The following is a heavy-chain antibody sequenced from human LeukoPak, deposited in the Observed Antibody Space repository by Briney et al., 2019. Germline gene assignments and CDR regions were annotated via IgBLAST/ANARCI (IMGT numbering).Heavy chain of an antibody. CDR3: ARDSDAPGDY. V-gene: IGHV3-30-3*01. CDR2: ISYDGSNK. J-gene: IGHJ4*02. CDR1: GFTFSSYA. Sequence: GRSLRLSCAASGFTFSSYAMHWVRQAPGKGLEWVAVISYDGSNKYYADSVKGRFTISRDDPKNTLYLQMNSLRAEDTAAYYCARDSDAPGDYWGQGTLVTVSS.